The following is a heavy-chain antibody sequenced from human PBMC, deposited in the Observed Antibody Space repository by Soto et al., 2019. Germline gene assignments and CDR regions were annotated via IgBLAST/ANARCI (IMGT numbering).Heavy chain of an antibody. CDR2: MNPNSGNT. Sequence: QVQLVQSGAEVKKPGASVKVSCKASGYTFTSYDINWVRQATGQGLEWMGWMNPNSGNTGYAQKFQGRVTMTRNTSISTAYMELSSLRSEDTAVYYCAIGNGRGFLEWFPYDYWGQGTLVTVSS. CDR3: AIGNGRGFLEWFPYDY. D-gene: IGHD3-3*01. CDR1: GYTFTSYD. J-gene: IGHJ4*02. V-gene: IGHV1-8*01.